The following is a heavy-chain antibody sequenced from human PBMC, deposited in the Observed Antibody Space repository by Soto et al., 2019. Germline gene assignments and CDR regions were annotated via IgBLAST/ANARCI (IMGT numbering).Heavy chain of an antibody. J-gene: IGHJ4*02. CDR2: IYWNDDK. Sequence: QITLKESGPTLVRPTQTLTLTCTFSGFSLSTSGLGVGWIRQPPGKALEWLALIYWNDDKRYSPSLKARLNITTDTSKNQLVLTMTNMEPVDTATYYCAHRHSGWYLFDYWGQGTLVPVSS. V-gene: IGHV2-5*01. CDR1: GFSLSTSGLG. D-gene: IGHD6-19*01. CDR3: AHRHSGWYLFDY.